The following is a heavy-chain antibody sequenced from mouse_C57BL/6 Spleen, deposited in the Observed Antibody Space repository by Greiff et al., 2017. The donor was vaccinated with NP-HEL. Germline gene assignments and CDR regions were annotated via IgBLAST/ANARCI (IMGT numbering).Heavy chain of an antibody. J-gene: IGHJ4*01. CDR3: ASNLNLYYAMDY. CDR2: INPNNGGT. CDR1: GYTFTDYY. V-gene: IGHV1-26*01. Sequence: EVQLQQSGPELVKPGASVKISCKASGYTFTDYYMNWVKQSHGKSLEWIGDINPNNGGTSYNQKFKGKATLTVDKSSSTAYMELRSLTSEDSAVYYCASNLNLYYAMDYWGQGTSVTVSS.